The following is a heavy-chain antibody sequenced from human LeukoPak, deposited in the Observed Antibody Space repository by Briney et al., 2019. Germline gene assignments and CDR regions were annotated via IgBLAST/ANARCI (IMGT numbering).Heavy chain of an antibody. J-gene: IGHJ4*02. Sequence: GASVKVSCKASGYTFTSHGISWVRQAPGQGLEWMGWISAYNGNTNYAQKLQGRVTMTTDTSTSTAYMELRSLRSDDTAVYYCARHYYDSSSYAFSDYWGQGTLVTVSS. CDR1: GYTFTSHG. CDR2: ISAYNGNT. CDR3: ARHYYDSSSYAFSDY. V-gene: IGHV1-18*01. D-gene: IGHD3-22*01.